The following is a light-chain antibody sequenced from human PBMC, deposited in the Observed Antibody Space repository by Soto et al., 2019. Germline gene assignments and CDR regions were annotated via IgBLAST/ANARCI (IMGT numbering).Light chain of an antibody. V-gene: IGLV2-11*01. CDR1: SSDVGGYDY. J-gene: IGLJ1*01. CDR3: SSYTSSSTPV. Sequence: QSALTQPRSVSGSPGQSVTISCTGTSSDVGGYDYVSWYQQHPGKAPKLIIYDVTRRPSGVPDRVSGSKSGNTASLTISGLQAEDEADYYCSSYTSSSTPVFGTGTKVTVL. CDR2: DVT.